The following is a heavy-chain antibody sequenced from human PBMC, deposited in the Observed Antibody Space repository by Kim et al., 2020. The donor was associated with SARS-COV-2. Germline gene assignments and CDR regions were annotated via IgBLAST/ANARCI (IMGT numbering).Heavy chain of an antibody. J-gene: IGHJ4*02. D-gene: IGHD5-18*01. Sequence: PSLKMRVTISVDTSKNQFSLKLSSVTAADTAVYYCARLRRGYSYGYPFDYWGQGTLVTVSS. V-gene: IGHV4-39*01. CDR3: ARLRRGYSYGYPFDY.